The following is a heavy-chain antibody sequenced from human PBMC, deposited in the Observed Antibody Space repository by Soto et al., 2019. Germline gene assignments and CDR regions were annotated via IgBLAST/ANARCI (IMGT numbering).Heavy chain of an antibody. CDR2: IHHSGST. V-gene: IGHV4-34*01. CDR3: ARGHSTSGYDS. J-gene: IGHJ4*02. Sequence: ETLSLTCSVYGASFSGYYWSWIRQSPGKGLEWIGEIHHSGSTHYNPSLKSRLTFSIDESQSQFYMMLTAVTAAGTALYVCARGHSTSGYDSWGQGSLVTVSS. D-gene: IGHD6-6*01. CDR1: GASFSGYY.